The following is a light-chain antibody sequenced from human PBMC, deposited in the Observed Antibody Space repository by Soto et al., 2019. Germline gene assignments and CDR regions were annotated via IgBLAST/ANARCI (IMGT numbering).Light chain of an antibody. CDR3: QQYNNWPRALT. CDR1: QSISSN. Sequence: EIVLTQSPGTLSLSPGERATVSCRASQSISSNYLAWYQQKPGQAPRLLIYGASTRATGIPARFSGSGSGTEFTLTISSLQSEDFAVYYCQQYNNWPRALTFGGGTKVDIK. CDR2: GAS. V-gene: IGKV3-15*01. J-gene: IGKJ4*01.